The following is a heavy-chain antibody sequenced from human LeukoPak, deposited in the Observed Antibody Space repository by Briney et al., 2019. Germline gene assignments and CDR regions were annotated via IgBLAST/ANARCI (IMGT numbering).Heavy chain of an antibody. V-gene: IGHV1-2*02. J-gene: IGHJ6*03. CDR2: INPNSGGT. CDR3: ASSGYCSGGSCYTNYYYYYYMDV. D-gene: IGHD2-15*01. CDR1: GYTFTGYY. Sequence: ASVKVSCKASGYTFTGYYMHWVRQAPGQGLEWMGWINPNSGGTNYAQKFQGRVTMTRDTSISTAYMELSRLRSDDTAVYYCASSGYCSGGSCYTNYYYYYYMDVWGKGTTVTISS.